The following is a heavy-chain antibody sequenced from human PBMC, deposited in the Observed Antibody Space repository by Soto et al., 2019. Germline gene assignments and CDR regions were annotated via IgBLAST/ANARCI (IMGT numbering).Heavy chain of an antibody. D-gene: IGHD6-13*01. CDR2: IYYSGST. Sequence: SETLSLTCVVSGVSISSYYWSWIRQPPGKGLEWIGYIYYSGSTNYNPSLKSRVTISVDTSKNQFSLKLSSVTAADTAVYYCARGRSWYGMDVWGQGTTVTVS. J-gene: IGHJ6*02. CDR1: GVSISSYY. CDR3: ARGRSWYGMDV. V-gene: IGHV4-59*01.